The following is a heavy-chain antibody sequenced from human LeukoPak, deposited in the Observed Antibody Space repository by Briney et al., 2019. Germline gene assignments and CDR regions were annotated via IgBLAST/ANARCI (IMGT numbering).Heavy chain of an antibody. V-gene: IGHV4-4*02. CDR1: GGSISSNNW. Sequence: SETLSLTCAVSGGSISSNNWWSWVRQPPGKGLEWIGEIYHSGNSNYNPSLKSRVTISVDKFTNQFSLKLSSVTAADTAMYYCARDVGARLPGFWGQGILVTVSS. D-gene: IGHD6-6*01. CDR2: IYHSGNS. CDR3: ARDVGARLPGF. J-gene: IGHJ4*02.